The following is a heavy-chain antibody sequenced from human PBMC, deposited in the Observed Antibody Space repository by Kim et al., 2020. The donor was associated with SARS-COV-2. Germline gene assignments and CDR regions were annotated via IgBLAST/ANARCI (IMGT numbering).Heavy chain of an antibody. D-gene: IGHD6-19*01. Sequence: GGSLRLSCVASGYSISSYAMSWVRQAPGKGLEWVSAITRNDGRTYYADSVRGRFTISRDSSKNTVYLQLNNVRAEDTAVYFCAKDHPSDGWPTFDHWGQGSRVTVST. CDR1: GYSISSYA. V-gene: IGHV3-23*01. CDR2: ITRNDGRT. CDR3: AKDHPSDGWPTFDH. J-gene: IGHJ4*02.